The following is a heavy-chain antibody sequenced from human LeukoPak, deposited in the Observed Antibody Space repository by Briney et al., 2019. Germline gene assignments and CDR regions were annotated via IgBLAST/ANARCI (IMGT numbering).Heavy chain of an antibody. CDR1: GGSFSGYY. CDR2: INHSGST. J-gene: IGHJ4*02. Sequence: ASETLSLTCAVYGGSFSGYYWSWIRQPPGKGLEWIGEINHSGSTNYNPSLKSRVTISVDTSKNQFSLKLSSVTAADTAVYYCARIMITFGGVTPRYFDYWGQGTLVTVSS. V-gene: IGHV4-34*01. D-gene: IGHD3-16*01. CDR3: ARIMITFGGVTPRYFDY.